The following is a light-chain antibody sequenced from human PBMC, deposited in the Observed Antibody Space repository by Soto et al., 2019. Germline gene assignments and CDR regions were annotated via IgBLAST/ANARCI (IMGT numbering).Light chain of an antibody. CDR3: QQSYSTLLT. CDR1: QSISSY. CDR2: AAS. Sequence: DIQMTQSPSSLSASVGDRVTITCRASQSISSYLYWYQQKPGKAPKLLIYAASSLQSGVPSRFSGSGSGTDFTLTISSLQPEDFATYYCQQSYSTLLTFCGGTKVEIK. V-gene: IGKV1-39*01. J-gene: IGKJ4*01.